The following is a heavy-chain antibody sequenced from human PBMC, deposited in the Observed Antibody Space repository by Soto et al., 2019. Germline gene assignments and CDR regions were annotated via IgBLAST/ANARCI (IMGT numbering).Heavy chain of an antibody. CDR3: AREWSKSVAAPGY. CDR2: ISNDGGNT. J-gene: IGHJ4*02. CDR1: EFTFSSYT. D-gene: IGHD6-19*01. V-gene: IGHV3-30-3*01. Sequence: QVQLVESGGGVVQPGRSLKLSCAASEFTFSSYTMYWVRQAPGTGLEWVAGISNDGGNTYYLDSVKGRFTISRDHSKNTIYMEMNSLRVEDTAVYYWAREWSKSVAAPGYWGQGTLVTVSS.